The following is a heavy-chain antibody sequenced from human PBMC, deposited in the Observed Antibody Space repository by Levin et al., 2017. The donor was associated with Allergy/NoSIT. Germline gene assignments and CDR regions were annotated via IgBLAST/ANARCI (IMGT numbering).Heavy chain of an antibody. V-gene: IGHV3-48*03. CDR1: GFSFSSYE. Sequence: LSGGSLRLSCAASGFSFSSYEMNWVRQAPGKGLEWVSFISSSGSTVYYADSVQGRFTISRDNAKNSMYLQMNSLRDEDTALYYCAGRERRGDFYYGMDVWGQGTTVTVSS. D-gene: IGHD5-24*01. CDR3: AGRERRGDFYYGMDV. CDR2: ISSSGSTV. J-gene: IGHJ6*02.